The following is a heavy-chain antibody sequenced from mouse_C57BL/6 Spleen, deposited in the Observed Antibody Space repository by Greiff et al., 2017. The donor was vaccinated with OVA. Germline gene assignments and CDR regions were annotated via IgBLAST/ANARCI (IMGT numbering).Heavy chain of an antibody. V-gene: IGHV1-55*01. Sequence: QVQLQQPGAELVKPGASVKMSCKASGYTFTSYWITWVKQRPGQGLEWIGDIYPGSGSTNYNEKFKSKATLTVDTSSSTAYMQLSSLTSEDSAVYYCARRGLNWDYFADWGQGTTLTVSS. CDR2: IYPGSGST. CDR1: GYTFTSYW. CDR3: ARRGLNWDYFAD. D-gene: IGHD4-1*02. J-gene: IGHJ2*01.